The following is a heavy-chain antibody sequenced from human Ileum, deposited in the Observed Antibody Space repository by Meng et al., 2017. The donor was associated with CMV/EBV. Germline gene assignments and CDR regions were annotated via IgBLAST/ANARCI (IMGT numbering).Heavy chain of an antibody. CDR1: GGTFSQFG. D-gene: IGHD1-14*01. CDR2: TNPILGTS. Sequence: SVKVSCKASGGTFSQFGISWVRQAPGQGLEWMGGTNPILGTSAYAEKFQGRVTITTDESSSTVYMELSSLTDEDTAMYYCARDVRIEGAKRLNALDVWGQGNRVTGAS. CDR3: ARDVRIEGAKRLNALDV. J-gene: IGHJ6*02. V-gene: IGHV1-69*05.